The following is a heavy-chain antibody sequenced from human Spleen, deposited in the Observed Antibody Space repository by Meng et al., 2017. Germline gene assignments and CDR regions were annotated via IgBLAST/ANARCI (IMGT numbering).Heavy chain of an antibody. D-gene: IGHD6-6*01. CDR1: GYTFGSYG. Sequence: QVHLLQSGPEGNKPGASVRLSCKASGYTFGSYGISWVRQAPGQGLEWMGWISAYNGNTNYAQKVQGRVTMTTDTSTSTAYMELRSLRSDDTAVYYCARGWQLASFDHWGQGTLVTVSS. CDR3: ARGWQLASFDH. V-gene: IGHV1-18*01. J-gene: IGHJ4*02. CDR2: ISAYNGNT.